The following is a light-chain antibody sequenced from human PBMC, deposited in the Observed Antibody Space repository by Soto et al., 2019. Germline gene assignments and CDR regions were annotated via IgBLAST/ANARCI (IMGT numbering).Light chain of an antibody. CDR3: QQYGGSPYT. J-gene: IGKJ2*01. V-gene: IGKV3-20*01. CDR2: DAS. CDR1: QSVSSNF. Sequence: EIVLTQSPGTLSLSPGERATLSCRASQSVSSNFLAWYQQKPGQAPRLLIYDASSRATGIPDRFSGSGSGTDFTLIISRLEPEDFAVYYCQQYGGSPYTFGQGTKLEIK.